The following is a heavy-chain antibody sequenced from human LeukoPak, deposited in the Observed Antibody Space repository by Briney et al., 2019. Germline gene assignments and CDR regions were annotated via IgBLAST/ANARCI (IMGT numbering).Heavy chain of an antibody. CDR2: INYNGEKT. J-gene: IGHJ6*02. V-gene: IGHV4-34*10. CDR3: TRSGLTGMREYPRADYYYYGMDV. D-gene: IGHD2-2*02. CDR1: SGSFSGYF. Sequence: SETLSLTCVVSSGSFSGYFWSWIRQSPGKGLEWIGEINYNGEKTNYNPSLRRRLTLSVNASTHQLYLKLTSVTAADTAVYFCTRSGLTGMREYPRADYYYYGMDVWGQGTAVTVSS.